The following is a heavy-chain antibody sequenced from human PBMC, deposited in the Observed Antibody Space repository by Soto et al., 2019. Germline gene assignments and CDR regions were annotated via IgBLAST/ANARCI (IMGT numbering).Heavy chain of an antibody. J-gene: IGHJ4*02. CDR3: AGSKNRGESIDY. Sequence: NPSETLSLTCTVSGVSIRSYFWSWIRQPPGKGLEWIGYTYYTADTKYSPSLESRATISADPSKKQFSLSLSPVSAADTALYFCAGSKNRGESIDYWGQGAPVTVSS. CDR1: GVSIRSYF. D-gene: IGHD3-10*01. V-gene: IGHV4-59*01. CDR2: TYYTADT.